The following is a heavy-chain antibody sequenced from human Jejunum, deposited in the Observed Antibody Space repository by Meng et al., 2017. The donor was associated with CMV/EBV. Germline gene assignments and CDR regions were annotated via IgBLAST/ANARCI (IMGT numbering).Heavy chain of an antibody. J-gene: IGHJ4*02. CDR1: FNSYN. CDR3: ASGFCGSTTCYREFDY. Sequence: FNSYNKRWVRQVTGKGLEWVSYISTHRTYISYEDKVKGRLSISRDNAKNSLYLQVDSLRAEDTAVYYCASGFCGSTTCYREFDYWGQGTLVTVSS. D-gene: IGHD2-2*01. V-gene: IGHV3-21*05. CDR2: ISTHRTYI.